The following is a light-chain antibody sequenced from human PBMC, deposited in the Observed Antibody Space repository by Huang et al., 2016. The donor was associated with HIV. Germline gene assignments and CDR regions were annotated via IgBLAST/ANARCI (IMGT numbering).Light chain of an antibody. CDR2: AAS. J-gene: IGKJ5*01. Sequence: DIQMTQSPSSVSASIGDRVTISCRASQGISGWLAWYQQKPGKAPKLLIYAASRLESGVPSRFSGRGSGTDFTLTISSLQPEDCATYYCQQANSFPITFGQGTRLEIK. V-gene: IGKV1-12*01. CDR3: QQANSFPIT. CDR1: QGISGW.